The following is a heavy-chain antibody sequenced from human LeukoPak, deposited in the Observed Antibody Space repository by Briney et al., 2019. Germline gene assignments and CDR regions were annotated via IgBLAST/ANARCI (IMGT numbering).Heavy chain of an antibody. J-gene: IGHJ4*02. V-gene: IGHV3-23*01. Sequence: GGSLRPSCAASGFTFSSYAMTWVRQAPGKGMEWVSGVIASGANTYYADSVKGRFSISGDNSKNILYLQVNSLRAEDTAVYYCAKHFPYFEYWGQGTPVTVSS. CDR3: AKHFPYFEY. CDR1: GFTFSSYA. D-gene: IGHD2/OR15-2a*01. CDR2: VIASGANT.